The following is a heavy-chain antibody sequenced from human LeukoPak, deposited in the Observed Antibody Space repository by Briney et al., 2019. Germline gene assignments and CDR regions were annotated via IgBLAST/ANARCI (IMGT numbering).Heavy chain of an antibody. J-gene: IGHJ6*03. Sequence: SQTLSLTCTVSGGSISSGSYYWSWIRQPAGKGLEWIGRIYTSGSTNYNPSLKSRVTISVDTSKNQFSLKLSSVTAADTAVYYCARLSDYVWGSYRYTGPLYYMDVWGKGTTVTVSS. CDR3: ARLSDYVWGSYRYTGPLYYMDV. CDR1: GGSISSGSYY. V-gene: IGHV4-61*02. D-gene: IGHD3-16*02. CDR2: IYTSGST.